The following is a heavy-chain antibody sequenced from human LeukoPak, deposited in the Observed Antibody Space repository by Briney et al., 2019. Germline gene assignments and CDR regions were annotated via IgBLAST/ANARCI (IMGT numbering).Heavy chain of an antibody. V-gene: IGHV5-51*01. D-gene: IGHD6-13*01. Sequence: GESLKISCKGSGYSFTNYWIGWVRQMPGKGLEWMGIIYPGDSDTRYSPSFQGQVTISADKSISTAYLRWSSLKASDTAMYYCARKTSSSWYVFDYWGQGTLVTVSS. CDR3: ARKTSSSWYVFDY. CDR2: IYPGDSDT. J-gene: IGHJ4*02. CDR1: GYSFTNYW.